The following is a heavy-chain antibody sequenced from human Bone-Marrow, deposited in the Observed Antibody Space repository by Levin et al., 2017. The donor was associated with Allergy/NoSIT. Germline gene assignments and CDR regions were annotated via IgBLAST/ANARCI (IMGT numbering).Heavy chain of an antibody. CDR3: ARSGYLAAMTGYYVDS. J-gene: IGHJ4*02. D-gene: IGHD3-9*01. CDR2: IYYSRST. V-gene: IGHV4-30-4*01. Sequence: SETLSLTCSVSGGSINSGDHFWSWVRQPPGKGLEWIGYIYYSRSTSYSPSLKSRLTISVDTSKNQFSLKLNSVTAADTAVYFCARSGYLAAMTGYYVDSWGQGTLVTVSS. CDR1: GGSINSGDHF.